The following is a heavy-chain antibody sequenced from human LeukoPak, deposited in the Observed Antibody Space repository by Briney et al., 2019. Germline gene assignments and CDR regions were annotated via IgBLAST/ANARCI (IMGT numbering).Heavy chain of an antibody. CDR3: AANPSSSGWPWDFDY. V-gene: IGHV3-23*01. J-gene: IGHJ4*02. D-gene: IGHD6-19*01. CDR2: ISGSGGIT. CDR1: GFTFNNYA. Sequence: PGGSLRLSCAASGFTFNNYAMSWVRQAPGKGLEWVSSISGSGGITYYADSVKGRFTISRDNSKNTLYLQMNSLRAEDTAVYYCAANPSSSGWPWDFDYWGQGTLVTVSS.